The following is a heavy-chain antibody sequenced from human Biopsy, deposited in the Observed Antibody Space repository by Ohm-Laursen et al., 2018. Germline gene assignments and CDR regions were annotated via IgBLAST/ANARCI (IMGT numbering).Heavy chain of an antibody. D-gene: IGHD3-10*02. CDR2: ISSTSNHI. Sequence: SLRLSCAASGVTFSRYSMNWVRQAPGKGLEWVASISSTSNHIHYVDSVWGRFAISRDNAENSLYLEMNSLRVEDTAVYYCAKDDYDRVSSGYYFDYWGQGTLVSVSS. V-gene: IGHV3-21*01. CDR1: GVTFSRYS. CDR3: AKDDYDRVSSGYYFDY. J-gene: IGHJ4*02.